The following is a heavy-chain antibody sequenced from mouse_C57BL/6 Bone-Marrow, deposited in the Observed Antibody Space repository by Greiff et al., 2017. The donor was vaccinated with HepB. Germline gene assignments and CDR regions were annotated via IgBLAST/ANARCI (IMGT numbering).Heavy chain of an antibody. J-gene: IGHJ2*01. CDR2: INPSSGYT. CDR1: GYTFTGYT. CDR3: AFYDYDGFDY. V-gene: IGHV1-4*01. D-gene: IGHD2-4*01. Sequence: QVQLQQSGAELARPGASVKMSCKASGYTFTGYTMHWVKQRPGQGLEWIGYINPSSGYTKYNQKFKDKATLTADKSSSTAYMQLSTLTSEDSAVYYCAFYDYDGFDYWGQGTTLTVTS.